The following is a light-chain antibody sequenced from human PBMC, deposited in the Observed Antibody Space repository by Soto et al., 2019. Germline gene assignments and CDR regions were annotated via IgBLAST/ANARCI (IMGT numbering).Light chain of an antibody. J-gene: IGLJ2*01. Sequence: QSALTQPRSVSGSPGQSVTISCTGTSSDVGGYNYVSWYQQHPGKAPKLMIYDVNKRPSGVPDRFSGSKSDNTASLTISGLQAEDEADYYCQSYDSSLTSSGVVFGGGTQLTVL. CDR2: DVN. V-gene: IGLV2-11*01. CDR1: SSDVGGYNY. CDR3: QSYDSSLTSSGVV.